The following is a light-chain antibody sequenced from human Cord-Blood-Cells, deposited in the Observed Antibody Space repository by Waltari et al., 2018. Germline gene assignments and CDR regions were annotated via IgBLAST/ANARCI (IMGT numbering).Light chain of an antibody. CDR3: QQYYSTPWT. J-gene: IGKJ1*01. Sequence: DIVMTQSPDSLAVSLGERANINCKSSQSVLYSSNNKNYLAWYQQKPGQPPKLLIYGASTRESGVPDRFSGSGSGTDFTLTISSLQAEDVAVYYCQQYYSTPWTFGQGTKVEIK. V-gene: IGKV4-1*01. CDR1: QSVLYSSNNKNY. CDR2: GAS.